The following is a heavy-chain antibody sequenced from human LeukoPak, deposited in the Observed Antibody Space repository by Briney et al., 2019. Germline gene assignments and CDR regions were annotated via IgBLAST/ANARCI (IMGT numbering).Heavy chain of an antibody. CDR1: GFAFSDYY. CDR2: VTSSGSTI. CDR3: ARDRSSGGAFDI. Sequence: GGSLRLSCAGSGFAFSDYYMTWIRQAPGKGLEWISYVTSSGSTIHYADSVKGRFTISRDNAKNSVYLEMNDLRLEDTALYCCARDRSSGGAFDIWGRGTMVTVSS. V-gene: IGHV3-11*01. J-gene: IGHJ3*02. D-gene: IGHD3-10*01.